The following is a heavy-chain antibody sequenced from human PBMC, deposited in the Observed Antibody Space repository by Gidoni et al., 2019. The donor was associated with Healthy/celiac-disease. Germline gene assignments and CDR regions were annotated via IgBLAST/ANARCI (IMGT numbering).Heavy chain of an antibody. CDR2: IWYDGSNK. D-gene: IGHD6-19*01. V-gene: IGHV3-33*01. J-gene: IGHJ4*02. CDR1: GFTFSSYG. Sequence: QVQLVESGGGVVQPGRSLRLSCAASGFTFSSYGMHWVRQAPGKGLEVLAVIWYDGSNKYYADSVKGRFTISRDNSKNTLYLQMNSLRAEDTAVYYCARAMAVAGIGSDYWGQGTLVTVSS. CDR3: ARAMAVAGIGSDY.